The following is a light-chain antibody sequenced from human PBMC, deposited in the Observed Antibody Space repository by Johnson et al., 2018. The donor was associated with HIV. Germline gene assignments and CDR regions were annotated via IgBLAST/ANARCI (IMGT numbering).Light chain of an antibody. CDR3: GTWDNSLNTGGG. V-gene: IGLV1-51*01. J-gene: IGLJ1*01. CDR2: DNN. Sequence: QSVLTQSPSVSAAPGQKVTISCSGSSSNIGNNYVSWYQQLPGTAPKLLIYDNNKRPSGIPDRFSGSKSGTSATLGITGLQTGDEADYYCGTWDNSLNTGGGFGAGTKVTVL. CDR1: SSNIGNNY.